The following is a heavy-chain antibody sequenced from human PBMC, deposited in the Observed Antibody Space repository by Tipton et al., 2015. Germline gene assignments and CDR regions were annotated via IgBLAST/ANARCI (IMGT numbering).Heavy chain of an antibody. CDR2: IYPGDSDT. CDR1: GYSFSTYW. Sequence: QLVQSGAEVKKPGESLKISCKGSGYSFSTYWIGWVRQMPGKGLEWMGIIYPGDSDTRYSLSFQGQVTISADKSISTAYLQWGSLKASDTAMYYCARAGLDSSSSSDYWGQGTLVTVSS. V-gene: IGHV5-51*01. CDR3: ARAGLDSSSSSDY. J-gene: IGHJ4*02. D-gene: IGHD6-6*01.